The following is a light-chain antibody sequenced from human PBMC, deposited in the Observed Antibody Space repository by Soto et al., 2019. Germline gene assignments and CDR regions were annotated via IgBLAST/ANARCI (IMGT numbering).Light chain of an antibody. CDR2: EVS. CDR3: SSYAGSNPV. Sequence: QSALTQPPSASGSPGQSVTISCTGTSSDVGGYNYVSWYQQHPGKAPKLMIYEVSKRPSGVPERVSGSKSGTTASLTVSGLQAEDEADYYCSSYAGSNPVFGGGTKLTVL. V-gene: IGLV2-8*01. J-gene: IGLJ2*01. CDR1: SSDVGGYNY.